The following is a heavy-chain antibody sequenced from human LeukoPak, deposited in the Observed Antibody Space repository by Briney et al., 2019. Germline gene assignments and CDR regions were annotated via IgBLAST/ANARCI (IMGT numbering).Heavy chain of an antibody. CDR1: GVRFRSNY. V-gene: IGHV3-53*01. CDR2: IYSGGST. Sequence: PGGSLSLSCAAAGVRFRSNYGSRVGRPAGKGLGGVSVIYSGGSTYYADSVKGRFTISRDNSKNTLYLQMNSLRAEDTAVYYCARGKYYYDSSGYYPYFDYWGQGTLVTVSS. CDR3: ARGKYYYDSSGYYPYFDY. D-gene: IGHD3-22*01. J-gene: IGHJ4*02.